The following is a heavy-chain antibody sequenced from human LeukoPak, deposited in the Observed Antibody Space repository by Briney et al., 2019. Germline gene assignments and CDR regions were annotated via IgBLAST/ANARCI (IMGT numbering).Heavy chain of an antibody. CDR3: TTDFDM. J-gene: IGHJ3*02. CDR1: GCTFTNAW. V-gene: IGHV3-15*04. Sequence: GGSLRLSCSASGCTFTNAWMSWVRQAPGKGLEWVGRIESTAVGGTADYAAPVSGRFTISRDDSKNTLYLQMNSLKIEDTGVYYCTTDFDMWGQGTMVTVSS. CDR2: IESTAVGGTA.